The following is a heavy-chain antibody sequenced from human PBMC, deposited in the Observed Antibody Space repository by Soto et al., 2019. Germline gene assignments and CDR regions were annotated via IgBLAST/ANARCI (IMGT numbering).Heavy chain of an antibody. CDR2: ISAYNGNT. D-gene: IGHD2-2*01. V-gene: IGHV1-18*01. J-gene: IGHJ6*03. CDR3: ARGVVVPDYYYYMDV. Sequence: ASVKVSCKSSGYTLTSYGISCVRQAPGQGLEWMGWISAYNGNTNYAQKLQGRVTMTTDTSTSTAYMELRSLRSDDTAVYYCARGVVVPDYYYYMDVWGKGTTVTVSS. CDR1: GYTLTSYG.